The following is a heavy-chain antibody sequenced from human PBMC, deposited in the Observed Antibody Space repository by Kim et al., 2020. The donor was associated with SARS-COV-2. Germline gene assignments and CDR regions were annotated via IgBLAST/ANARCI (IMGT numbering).Heavy chain of an antibody. Sequence: NYNPSLKSRVTKSVDKSKNQFSLKLSSVTAADTAVYYCARGGDILTGFDYWGQGTLVTVSS. CDR3: ARGGDILTGFDY. V-gene: IGHV4-4*02. J-gene: IGHJ4*02. D-gene: IGHD3-9*01.